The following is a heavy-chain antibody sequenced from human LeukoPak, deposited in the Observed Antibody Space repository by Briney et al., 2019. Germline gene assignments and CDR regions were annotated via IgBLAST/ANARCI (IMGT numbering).Heavy chain of an antibody. CDR3: ARCKIGSHFDY. D-gene: IGHD1-26*01. CDR2: IYIGGSA. Sequence: GGSQRLSCAASGLTVSNTYMSWVRQAPGKGLEWVSVIYIGGSAYYGDSVKGRFTISRDSSENTVYLQMTSLRVEDTAVYYCARCKIGSHFDYWGQGTLVPVSS. CDR1: GLTVSNTY. V-gene: IGHV3-53*01. J-gene: IGHJ4*02.